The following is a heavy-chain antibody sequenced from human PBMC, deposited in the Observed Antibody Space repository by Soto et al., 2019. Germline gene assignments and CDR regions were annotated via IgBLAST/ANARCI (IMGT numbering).Heavy chain of an antibody. Sequence: GESLKISCKGSGYSFTSYWIGWVRQMPGKGLEWMGIIYPGDSDTRYSPSFQGQVTISADKSTSTAYLQWSSLKASDTARYYCARRRLGYCSGGSCYAAFDIWGQGTMVTVSS. CDR3: ARRRLGYCSGGSCYAAFDI. J-gene: IGHJ3*02. D-gene: IGHD2-15*01. CDR1: GYSFTSYW. CDR2: IYPGDSDT. V-gene: IGHV5-51*01.